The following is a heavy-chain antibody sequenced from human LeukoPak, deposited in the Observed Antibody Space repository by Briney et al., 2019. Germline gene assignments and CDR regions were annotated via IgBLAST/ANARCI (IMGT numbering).Heavy chain of an antibody. CDR1: GFTFSSYG. Sequence: GGSLRLSCAASGFTFSSYGMHWVRQAPGKGLEWVAVIWYDGSNKYYADSVKGRFTISRDNSKNTLYLQMNSLRAEDTAVYYCAKGHVDTAMVEGDAFDIWGQGTMVTVSS. CDR2: IWYDGSNK. V-gene: IGHV3-33*06. J-gene: IGHJ3*02. CDR3: AKGHVDTAMVEGDAFDI. D-gene: IGHD5-18*01.